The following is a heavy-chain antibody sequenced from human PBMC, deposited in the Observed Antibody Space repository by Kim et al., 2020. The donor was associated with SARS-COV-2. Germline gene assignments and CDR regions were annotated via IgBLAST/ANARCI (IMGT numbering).Heavy chain of an antibody. V-gene: IGHV3-48*03. D-gene: IGHD3-22*01. J-gene: IGHJ4*02. CDR2: ISSSGSTI. CDR1: GFTFSSYE. CDR3: ATREPGYDYYDSSFFV. Sequence: GGSLRLSCAASGFTFSSYEMNWVRQAPGKGLEWVSYISSSGSTIYYADSVKGRFTISRDNAKNSLYLQMNSLRAEDTAVYYCATREPGYDYYDSSFFVWGQGTLVTVSS.